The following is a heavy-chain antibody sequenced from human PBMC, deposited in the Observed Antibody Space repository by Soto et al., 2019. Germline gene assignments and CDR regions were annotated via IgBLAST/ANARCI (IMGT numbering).Heavy chain of an antibody. CDR2: IIPIFGTT. V-gene: IGHV1-69*01. Sequence: QVQLVQSGDEVKKPGSSVKVSCKASGGTFSSYAISWVRQAPGQGLEWMGGIIPIFGTTNYAQKFQGRVSITADESTTIAYMELSSLGSEDTAVYYCARGGATLVRGVLRTGYYGMDVWGQWTTVTVSS. CDR3: ARGGATLVRGVLRTGYYGMDV. D-gene: IGHD3-10*01. CDR1: GGTFSSYA. J-gene: IGHJ6*02.